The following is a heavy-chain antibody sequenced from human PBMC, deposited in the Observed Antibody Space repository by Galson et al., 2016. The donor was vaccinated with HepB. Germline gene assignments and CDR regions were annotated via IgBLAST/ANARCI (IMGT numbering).Heavy chain of an antibody. D-gene: IGHD2-2*01. CDR2: SNPNSGGK. Sequence: SCKASGYTFTDYYIHWVRQAPGQGLEWMGWSNPNSGGKNYARTFQGRVTMTSGTSINTAYMELSSLRSDDTAIYYCAREDVVEIGVTTGGFDPWGQGTLVTVSS. CDR3: AREDVVEIGVTTGGFDP. V-gene: IGHV1-2*02. J-gene: IGHJ5*02. CDR1: GYTFTDYY.